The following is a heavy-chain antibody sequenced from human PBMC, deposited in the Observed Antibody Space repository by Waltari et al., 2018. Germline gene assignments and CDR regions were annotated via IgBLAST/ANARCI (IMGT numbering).Heavy chain of an antibody. V-gene: IGHV1-2*02. D-gene: IGHD5-12*01. CDR1: GYTFTGYY. CDR2: INPNSGGT. J-gene: IGHJ3*02. CDR3: ANSLDIVATIRGSAFDI. Sequence: QVQLVQSGAEVKKPGASVKVSCKASGYTFTGYYMHWVRQAPGQGLEWMGWINPNSGGTNYAQKFQGRVTMTRDTSISTAYMELSRLRSDGTAVYYCANSLDIVATIRGSAFDIWGQGTMVTVSS.